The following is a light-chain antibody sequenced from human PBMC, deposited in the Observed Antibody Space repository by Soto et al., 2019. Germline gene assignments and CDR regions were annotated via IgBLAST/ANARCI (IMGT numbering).Light chain of an antibody. CDR2: WAS. V-gene: IGKV4-1*01. J-gene: IGKJ4*01. Sequence: DIVMTQSPDSLAVSLGERATINCKSSQSVLYSSNTKNYLAWYQQKPGQSPKLLIFWASTRESGVPDRFSGSGSGTDFTLTITSLEAEDVAVYYCQQYYNTPLTFGGGTKVEI. CDR3: QQYYNTPLT. CDR1: QSVLYSSNTKNY.